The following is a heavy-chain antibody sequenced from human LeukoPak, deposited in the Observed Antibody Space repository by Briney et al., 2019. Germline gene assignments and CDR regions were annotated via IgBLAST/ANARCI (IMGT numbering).Heavy chain of an antibody. D-gene: IGHD1-1*01. CDR1: GFTFSKFA. Sequence: PGGSLRLSCAAAGFTFSKFAMHWVRQAPGKGLEWVAVVSYDGSYKYCADSVKGRFTISRDNSENTLYLQMNGLRAEDTVVYYCARAPGYGAAYYFDYWGQGTLVTVSS. V-gene: IGHV3-30*04. CDR3: ARAPGYGAAYYFDY. CDR2: VSYDGSYK. J-gene: IGHJ4*02.